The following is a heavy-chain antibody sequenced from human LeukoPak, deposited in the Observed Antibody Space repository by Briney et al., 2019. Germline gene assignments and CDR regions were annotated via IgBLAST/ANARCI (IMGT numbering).Heavy chain of an antibody. D-gene: IGHD6-19*01. CDR2: INPNSGGT. Sequence: ASLKVSCKASGYTFTGYYMHWVRQAPGQGLEWRGWINPNSGGTNYAQKFQGRVTMTRDTSISTAYMELSRLRSDDTAVYYCARDHGDSSGCPDYWGQGTLVTVSS. CDR1: GYTFTGYY. V-gene: IGHV1-2*02. CDR3: ARDHGDSSGCPDY. J-gene: IGHJ4*02.